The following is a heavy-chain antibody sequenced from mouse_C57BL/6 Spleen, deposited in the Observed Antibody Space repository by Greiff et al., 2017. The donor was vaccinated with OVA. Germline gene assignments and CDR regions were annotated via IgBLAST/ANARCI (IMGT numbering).Heavy chain of an antibody. CDR2: IHPSDSDT. J-gene: IGHJ3*01. CDR1: GYTFTSYW. D-gene: IGHD1-1*01. Sequence: VQLQQPGAELVKPGASVKVSCKASGYTFTSYWMHWVKQRPGQGLEWIGRIHPSDSDTNYNQKFKGKATLTVDKSSSTAYMQLSSLTSEDSAVYYCDPITTVVARGFAYWGQGTLVTVSA. CDR3: DPITTVVARGFAY. V-gene: IGHV1-74*01.